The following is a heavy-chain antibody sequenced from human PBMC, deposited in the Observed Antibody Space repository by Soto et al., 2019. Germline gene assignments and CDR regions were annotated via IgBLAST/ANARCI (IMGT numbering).Heavy chain of an antibody. V-gene: IGHV4-39*01. CDR3: ARHYSSGWDYFDY. J-gene: IGHJ4*02. Sequence: QLQLQESGPGLVKPSETLSLTCNVSGGSIGTRNYYWAWIRQPPGKGLEWIASLYYSGSTYYNPSLKSRVTISVDTSKNLFSLKVTSVTAADTAVYYCARHYSSGWDYFDYWGQGTLVTVSS. CDR1: GGSIGTRNYY. CDR2: LYYSGST. D-gene: IGHD6-19*01.